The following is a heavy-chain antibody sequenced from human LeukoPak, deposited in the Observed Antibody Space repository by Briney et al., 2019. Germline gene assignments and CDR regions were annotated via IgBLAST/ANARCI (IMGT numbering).Heavy chain of an antibody. CDR1: GFTFSDYY. J-gene: IGHJ4*02. Sequence: GGSLRLSCAASGFTFSDYYMSWIRQAPGKGLEWVSYISSSGSTIYYADSVKGRFSISRDNSKNTLYLQMDSLRGEDTAVYYWGKNFWIGYFAHFGHRGQGALVTVSS. CDR3: GKNFWIGYFAHFGH. CDR2: ISSSGSTI. V-gene: IGHV3-11*01. D-gene: IGHD3-3*01.